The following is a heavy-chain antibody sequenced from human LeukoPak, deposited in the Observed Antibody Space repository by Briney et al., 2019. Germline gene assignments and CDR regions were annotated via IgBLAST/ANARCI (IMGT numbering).Heavy chain of an antibody. CDR3: ARDELGYCSGGSCYGVDY. J-gene: IGHJ4*02. Sequence: ASVKVSCKASGYTFTSYGISWVRQAPGQGLEWMGWISAYNGNTNYAQKLQGRVTMTTDTSTSTAYMELRSLRSDDTAVYYCARDELGYCSGGSCYGVDYWGQGALVTVSS. D-gene: IGHD2-15*01. V-gene: IGHV1-18*01. CDR1: GYTFTSYG. CDR2: ISAYNGNT.